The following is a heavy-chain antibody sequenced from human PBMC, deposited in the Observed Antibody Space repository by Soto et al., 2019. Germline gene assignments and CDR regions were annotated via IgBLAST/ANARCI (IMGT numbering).Heavy chain of an antibody. V-gene: IGHV6-1*01. Sequence: SQTLSLTCAISEDSVSSNSAAWNWIRQSPSRGLEWLGRTHYRSKWYNDYAVSVKSRITINPDTSKNQFSLQLNSVTPEDTAVYYCARDSEVNPSPKGFDIWGQGTMVTVSS. CDR2: THYRSKWYN. CDR1: EDSVSSNSAA. CDR3: ARDSEVNPSPKGFDI. J-gene: IGHJ3*02.